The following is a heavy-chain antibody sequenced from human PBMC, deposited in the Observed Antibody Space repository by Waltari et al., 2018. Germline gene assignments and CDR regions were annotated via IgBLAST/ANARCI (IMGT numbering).Heavy chain of an antibody. CDR3: ARQSSSAGWFDP. D-gene: IGHD6-6*01. CDR2: IYYSGST. Sequence: QLQLQESGPGLVKPSETLSLTCTVSGGSISSSSYSWGRIRQPPGKGLEWIGSIYYSGSTYYNPSLKSRVTISVDTSKNQFSLKLSSVTAADTAVYYCARQSSSAGWFDPWGQGTLVTVSS. CDR1: GGSISSSSYS. V-gene: IGHV4-39*01. J-gene: IGHJ5*02.